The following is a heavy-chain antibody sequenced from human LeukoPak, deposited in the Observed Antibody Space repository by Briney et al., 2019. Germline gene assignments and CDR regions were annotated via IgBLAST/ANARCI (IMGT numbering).Heavy chain of an antibody. D-gene: IGHD6-19*01. J-gene: IGHJ4*02. CDR1: GVSISSDSYY. V-gene: IGHV4-39*01. CDR2: IYYSGST. CDR3: ASLAVAGLSEGY. Sequence: SETLSLTCTVSGVSISSDSYYWAWIRQPPGKGLEWIASIYYSGSTYYNPSLKSRVTISVDTSRNQFSLKLSSVTAADTAVYYCASLAVAGLSEGYWGQGTLVIVSS.